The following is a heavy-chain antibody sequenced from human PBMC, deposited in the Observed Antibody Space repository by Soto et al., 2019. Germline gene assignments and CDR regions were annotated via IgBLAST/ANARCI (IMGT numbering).Heavy chain of an antibody. D-gene: IGHD6-13*01. V-gene: IGHV4-59*01. CDR3: ARSLRGGYTVKDS. Sequence: SETLSLTCTVSGASISDYWWSWIRQPPGKGLEYIGFISDTGNTNYNPSLKSRLTISVDTSKNQFSLKLSSVTAADTAVYFCARSLRGGYTVKDSWGRGTLVTVSS. CDR1: GASISDYW. CDR2: ISDTGNT. J-gene: IGHJ4*02.